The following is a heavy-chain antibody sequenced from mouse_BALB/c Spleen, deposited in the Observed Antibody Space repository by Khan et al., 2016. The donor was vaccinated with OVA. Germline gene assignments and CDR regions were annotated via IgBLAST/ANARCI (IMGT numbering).Heavy chain of an antibody. CDR3: ARGNYYGYYFDY. Sequence: VQLKESGPGLVKPSQSLSLTCTVTGYSITSGYAWNWIRQFPGNKLEWMGYISYSGVTSYTPSLKSRIPITRDTSTNQFFLQMNSVTTEDTATYDCARGNYYGYYFDYWGQGTTLTVSS. CDR1: GYSITSGYA. D-gene: IGHD1-1*01. J-gene: IGHJ2*01. CDR2: ISYSGVT. V-gene: IGHV3-2*02.